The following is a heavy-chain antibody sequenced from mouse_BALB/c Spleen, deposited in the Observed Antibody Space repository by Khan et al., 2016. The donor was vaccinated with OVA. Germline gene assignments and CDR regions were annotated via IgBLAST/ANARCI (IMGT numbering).Heavy chain of an antibody. V-gene: IGHV1S136*01. J-gene: IGHJ3*01. D-gene: IGHD1-1*01. Sequence: VQLQQPGPELVKPGASVKMSCKASGYTFTSYVMHWVKQKPGLGLEWIGYIYPFNDDTKYNEKFKGKATLTSDQSSSTAYMELNSLTSENSAFYYSAPVGTYYVSFAYWGQRNLVTVFA. CDR2: IYPFNDDT. CDR1: GYTFTSYV. CDR3: APVGTYYVSFAY.